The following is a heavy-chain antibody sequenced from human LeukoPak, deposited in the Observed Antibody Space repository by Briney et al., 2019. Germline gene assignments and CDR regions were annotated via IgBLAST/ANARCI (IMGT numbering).Heavy chain of an antibody. CDR2: ISSSSSYI. J-gene: IGHJ4*02. CDR3: ARDDCSGGSCYTDY. CDR1: GFTFSSYS. V-gene: IGHV3-21*01. Sequence: GGSLRLSCAASGFTFSSYSMNWVRQAPGRGLEWVSSISSSSSYIYYADSVKGRFTISRDNAKNSLYLQMNSPRAEDTAVYYCARDDCSGGSCYTDYWGQGTLVTVSS. D-gene: IGHD2-15*01.